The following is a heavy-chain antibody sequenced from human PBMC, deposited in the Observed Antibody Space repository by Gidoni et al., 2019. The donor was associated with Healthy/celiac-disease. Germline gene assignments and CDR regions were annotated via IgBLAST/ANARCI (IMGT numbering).Heavy chain of an antibody. CDR2: IPIFGTA. CDR3: ARDGSGTGTPKDYYYGMDV. J-gene: IGHJ6*02. Sequence: IPIFGTANYAQKFQGRVTITADESTSTAYMELSSLRSEDTAVYYCARDGSGTGTPKDYYYGMDVWGQGTTVTVSS. V-gene: IGHV1-69*01. D-gene: IGHD1-1*01.